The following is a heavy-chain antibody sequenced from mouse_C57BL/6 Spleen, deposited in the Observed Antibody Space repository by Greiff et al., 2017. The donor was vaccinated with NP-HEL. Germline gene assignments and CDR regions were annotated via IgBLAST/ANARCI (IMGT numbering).Heavy chain of an antibody. Sequence: DVKLVESGGGLVKPGGSLKLSCAASGFTFSSYAMSWVRQTPEKRLEWVATISDGGSYTYYPDNVKGRFTISRDNAKNNLYLQMSHLKSEDTAMYYCARGGYGFDYWGQGTTLTVSS. CDR1: GFTFSSYA. V-gene: IGHV5-4*03. J-gene: IGHJ2*01. CDR2: ISDGGSYT. D-gene: IGHD2-10*02. CDR3: ARGGYGFDY.